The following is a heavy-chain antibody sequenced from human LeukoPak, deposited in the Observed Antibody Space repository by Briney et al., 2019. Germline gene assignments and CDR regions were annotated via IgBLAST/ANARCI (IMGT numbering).Heavy chain of an antibody. Sequence: SETLSLTCTVSGGSISSSSFYWGWIRQPPGKGLEWIGGIYYSGSTYYNPSLKSRVTISVDTSKNQFSLNLNSVTAADTALYYCARHGGSSGWYHFDYWGQGTLVTVSS. V-gene: IGHV4-39*01. CDR2: IYYSGST. J-gene: IGHJ4*02. D-gene: IGHD6-13*01. CDR3: ARHGGSSGWYHFDY. CDR1: GGSISSSSFY.